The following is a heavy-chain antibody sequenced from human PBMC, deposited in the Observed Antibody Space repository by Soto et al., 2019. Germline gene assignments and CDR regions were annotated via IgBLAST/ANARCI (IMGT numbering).Heavy chain of an antibody. CDR1: GFTFSSYG. J-gene: IGHJ4*01. D-gene: IGHD6-19*01. Sequence: QVQLVESGGGVVQPGRSLRLSCAASGFTFSSYGMHWVRQAPGKGLEWVAVISYDGSNKYYADSVKGRFTISRDNSKNSLYLHRNSLRADDTAVYYCAKGGLREGLVPYYFDYWGHGTLGTVSS. CDR2: ISYDGSNK. CDR3: AKGGLREGLVPYYFDY. V-gene: IGHV3-30*18.